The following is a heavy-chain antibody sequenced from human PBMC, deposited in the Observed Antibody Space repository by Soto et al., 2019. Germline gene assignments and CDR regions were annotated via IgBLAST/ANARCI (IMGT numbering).Heavy chain of an antibody. CDR1: DAFVSGTTYY. V-gene: IGHV4-61*01. CDR2: IFYTGRT. D-gene: IGHD6-25*01. Sequence: SETLSLTCTVSDAFVSGTTYYWNWIRQPPGKGLEWIGYIFYTGRTSYNPSLRSRITISMDTSKNQFSLRLTSVNTADTAIYYCAAQRDNNGWPLDYWGQGTLVTVSS. CDR3: AAQRDNNGWPLDY. J-gene: IGHJ4*02.